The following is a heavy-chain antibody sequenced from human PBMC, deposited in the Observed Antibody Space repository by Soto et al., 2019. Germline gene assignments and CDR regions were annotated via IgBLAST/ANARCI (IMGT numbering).Heavy chain of an antibody. CDR2: ISSSSSYI. CDR1: GFTFSSYS. V-gene: IGHV3-21*01. Sequence: GGSLRLSCAASGFTFSSYSMNWVRQAPGKGLEWVSSISSSSSYIYYADSVKGRFTISRDNAKNSLYLQMNSLRAEDTAVYYCARETAVAGEEYYFDYWGQGTLVTVSS. CDR3: ARETAVAGEEYYFDY. D-gene: IGHD6-19*01. J-gene: IGHJ4*02.